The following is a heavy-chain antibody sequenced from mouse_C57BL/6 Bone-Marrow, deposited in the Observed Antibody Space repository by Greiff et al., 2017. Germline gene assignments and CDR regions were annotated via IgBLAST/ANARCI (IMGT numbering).Heavy chain of an antibody. V-gene: IGHV5-4*03. Sequence: EVMLVESGGGLVKPGGSLKLSCAASGFTFSSYAMSWVRQTPEKRLEWVATISDGGSYTYYPDNVKGRFTISRDNAKNNLYLQMSHLKSEDTAMYYCARVFYYYGSNWYFDVWGTGTTVTVSS. CDR1: GFTFSSYA. J-gene: IGHJ1*03. CDR3: ARVFYYYGSNWYFDV. D-gene: IGHD1-1*01. CDR2: ISDGGSYT.